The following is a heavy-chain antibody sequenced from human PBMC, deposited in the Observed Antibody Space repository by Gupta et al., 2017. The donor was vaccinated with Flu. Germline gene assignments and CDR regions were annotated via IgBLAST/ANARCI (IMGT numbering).Heavy chain of an antibody. CDR2: ISGSGGTT. Sequence: EVHLLASGGGLVQPGGSLRLSCSASAFTLTTYAMSWVRQAPGKGLELVSTISGSGGTTYYRDSVRGRFTISRDNSKNTLYMQINSQRAEDTAIYYCAKDLGYCSGGICYFFDYWGRGTLVTVSS. D-gene: IGHD2-15*01. J-gene: IGHJ4*02. CDR1: AFTLTTYA. V-gene: IGHV3-23*01. CDR3: AKDLGYCSGGICYFFDY.